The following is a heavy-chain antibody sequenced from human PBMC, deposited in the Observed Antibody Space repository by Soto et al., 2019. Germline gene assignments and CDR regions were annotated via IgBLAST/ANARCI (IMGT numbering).Heavy chain of an antibody. Sequence: PSETLSLTCSVSGGSISSGDFYWSWIRQPPGKGLEWIGYIHYSGSTYYNPSLRRRVTISIDTSKNQFSLKLSSVTAADTAVYYCAREDYYDSSGFYSAYWGQGTLVTVSS. CDR3: AREDYYDSSGFYSAY. J-gene: IGHJ4*02. CDR2: IHYSGST. D-gene: IGHD3-22*01. CDR1: GGSISSGDFY. V-gene: IGHV4-30-4*02.